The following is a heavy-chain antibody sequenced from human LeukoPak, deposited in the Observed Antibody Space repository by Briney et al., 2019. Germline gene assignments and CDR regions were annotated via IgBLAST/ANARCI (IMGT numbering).Heavy chain of an antibody. CDR1: GGSVSRSNW. V-gene: IGHV4-4*02. Sequence: SETLALTCAVSGGSVSRSNWWNWVRQPPGKGLEWIGSGFYSGSAYYNPSLKSRVTISVDTSRNQFSLNLSSVTAADTAVYYCARLRGAMTPVTSDFDYWGQGTLVTVSS. D-gene: IGHD4-17*01. J-gene: IGHJ4*02. CDR3: ARLRGAMTPVTSDFDY. CDR2: GFYSGSA.